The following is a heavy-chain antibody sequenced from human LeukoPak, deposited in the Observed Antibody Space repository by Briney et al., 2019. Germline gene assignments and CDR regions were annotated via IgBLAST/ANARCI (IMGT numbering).Heavy chain of an antibody. V-gene: IGHV3-74*01. CDR1: GXTFSSYW. J-gene: IGHJ4*02. CDR3: ARVFSGWYFYFDN. CDR2: INSDGSST. D-gene: IGHD6-19*01. Sequence: PGGSLRLSCAASGXTFSSYWMHWVRQAPGKGLVWVSRINSDGSSTTYADSVKGRFTISRDNAKNTLYLQMNSLRAEATGVYFCARVFSGWYFYFDNWGQGILVTVSS.